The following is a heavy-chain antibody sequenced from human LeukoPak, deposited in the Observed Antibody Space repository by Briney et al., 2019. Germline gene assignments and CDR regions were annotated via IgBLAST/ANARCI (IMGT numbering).Heavy chain of an antibody. V-gene: IGHV3-30*14. J-gene: IGHJ4*02. Sequence: GGSLRLSCAASGFTFSSYAMHWVRQAPGKGLEWVAVISYDGSNKYYAGSVKGRFTISRDNSKNTLYLQMNSLRAEDTAVYYCARDRSFDYWGQGTLVTVSS. CDR1: GFTFSSYA. CDR2: ISYDGSNK. CDR3: ARDRSFDY.